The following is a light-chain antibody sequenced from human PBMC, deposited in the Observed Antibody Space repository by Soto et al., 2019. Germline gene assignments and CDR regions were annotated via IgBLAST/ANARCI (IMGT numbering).Light chain of an antibody. CDR3: QHYGSPLT. CDR1: QSVSSSY. V-gene: IGKV3-20*01. Sequence: EIVLTQSPGTMSLSPGERATLSCRASQSVSSSYIAWYQQKPGQTPRLLIYDASSRATGIPDTFSGGGSWTDFTLTSSRLEPEDFAVYYCQHYGSPLTFGGGTKVEIK. J-gene: IGKJ4*01. CDR2: DAS.